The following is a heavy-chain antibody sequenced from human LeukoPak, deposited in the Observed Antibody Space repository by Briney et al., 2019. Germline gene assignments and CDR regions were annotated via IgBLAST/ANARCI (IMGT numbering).Heavy chain of an antibody. V-gene: IGHV1-2*02. CDR1: GYTFTCHN. J-gene: IGHJ4*02. CDR3: ARRHGSGSDYRGVDY. Sequence: ASVKVSYKASGYTFTCHNLHWVRQAPGQGLEWMGWINPNSGDTNYAQKFQGRVTMTRDTSISTAYMELSTLRSDDTAVFYCARRHGSGSDYRGVDYWGQGTLVTVSS. D-gene: IGHD3-10*01. CDR2: INPNSGDT.